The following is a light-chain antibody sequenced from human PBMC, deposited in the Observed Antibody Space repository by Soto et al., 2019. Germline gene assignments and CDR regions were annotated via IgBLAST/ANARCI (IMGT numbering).Light chain of an antibody. J-gene: IGKJ1*01. CDR3: QQYNNWPQT. CDR1: QSISSY. V-gene: IGKV3-15*01. CDR2: DAS. Sequence: FVVTQSPDTLSLPAGERSTLSCTASQSISSYLAWYQQKPGQAPRLLIYDASSRATGIPARFSGSGSGTEFTLTISSLQSEDFAVYYCQQYNNWPQTFGQGTKVDIK.